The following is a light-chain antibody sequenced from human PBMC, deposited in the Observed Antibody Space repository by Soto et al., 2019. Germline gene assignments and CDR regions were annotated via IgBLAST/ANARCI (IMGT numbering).Light chain of an antibody. J-gene: IGLJ2*01. CDR3: ISYTSSSTLVV. CDR1: SSDVADYNY. Sequence: QSALTQPASVSGSPGQSITISCTGTSSDVADYNYVSWYQQHPGKAPKLMIDEVSNRPSGVSNRFSGSKSGNTASLTISGLQAEDEADYFCISYTSSSTLVVFGGGTKLTVL. CDR2: EVS. V-gene: IGLV2-14*01.